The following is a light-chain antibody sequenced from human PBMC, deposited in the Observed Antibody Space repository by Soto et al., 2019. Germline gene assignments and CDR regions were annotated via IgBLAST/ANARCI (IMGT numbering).Light chain of an antibody. V-gene: IGKV3-20*01. J-gene: IGKJ2*01. CDR2: GAS. Sequence: EIVLTQSPGTLSLSPGERATLSCRASQRVSSSYLAWYQQKPGQAPRLLIYGASSRATDIPDRFSGSGSGTAFTLTISRLEPQDFAVYYCQQYGSSLPLYTFGQGTKLEIK. CDR1: QRVSSSY. CDR3: QQYGSSLPLYT.